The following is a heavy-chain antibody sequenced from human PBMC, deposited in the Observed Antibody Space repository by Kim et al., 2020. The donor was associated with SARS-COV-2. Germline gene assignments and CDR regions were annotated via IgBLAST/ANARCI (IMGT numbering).Heavy chain of an antibody. D-gene: IGHD1-26*01. CDR3: AKSEWEPNYYYYGMDV. CDR2: ISWNSGSI. CDR1: GFTFGDYA. V-gene: IGHV3-9*01. Sequence: GGSLRLSCAASGFTFGDYAMHWVRQAPGKGLEWVSGISWNSGSIGYADSVKGRFTISRDNAKNSLYLQMNSLRAEDTALYYCAKSEWEPNYYYYGMDVWGQGTTVTVSS. J-gene: IGHJ6*02.